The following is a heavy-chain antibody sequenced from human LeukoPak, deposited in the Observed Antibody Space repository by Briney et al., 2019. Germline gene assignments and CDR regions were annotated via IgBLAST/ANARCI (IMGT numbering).Heavy chain of an antibody. Sequence: PSETLSLTCTVSGGSISSSSYYWGWIRQPPGKGLEWIGSIYYSGSTYYNPSLKSRVTISVDTSKNQFSLKLSSVTAADTAVYYCARAQYYYDSSGMNWFDPWGQGTLVTVSS. CDR3: ARAQYYYDSSGMNWFDP. CDR2: IYYSGST. V-gene: IGHV4-39*07. J-gene: IGHJ5*02. CDR1: GGSISSSSYY. D-gene: IGHD3-22*01.